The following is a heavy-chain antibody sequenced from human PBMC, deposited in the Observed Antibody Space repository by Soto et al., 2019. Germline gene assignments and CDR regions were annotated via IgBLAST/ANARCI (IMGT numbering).Heavy chain of an antibody. D-gene: IGHD3-10*01. CDR3: AKGTYGTGGPFDS. V-gene: IGHV3-74*01. Sequence: GGSLRLSCAASGFTFSSYWMHWVRQAPGKGLVWVSRINSDGSSTNYADSVKGRFTISRDNAKNTLYLQMNSLRTEDTALYYCAKGTYGTGGPFDSWGQGTLVTVSS. J-gene: IGHJ4*02. CDR2: INSDGSST. CDR1: GFTFSSYW.